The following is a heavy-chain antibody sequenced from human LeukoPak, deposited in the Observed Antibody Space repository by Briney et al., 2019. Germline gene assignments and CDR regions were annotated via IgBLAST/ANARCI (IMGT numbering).Heavy chain of an antibody. CDR1: GFTFRNHA. CDR3: AREERGLAIDY. J-gene: IGHJ4*02. V-gene: IGHV3-64*02. Sequence: GGSLRLSCAASGFTFRNHAMHWVRQAPGKGLEYVSAINSNGDTTYYGDSVKGRFTISRDNSKSTLFLQMGSLRPADTAVYYCAREERGLAIDYWGQGALVTVSS. D-gene: IGHD3/OR15-3a*01. CDR2: INSNGDTT.